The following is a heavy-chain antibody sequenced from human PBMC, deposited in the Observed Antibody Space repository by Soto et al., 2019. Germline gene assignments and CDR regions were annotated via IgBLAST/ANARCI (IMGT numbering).Heavy chain of an antibody. V-gene: IGHV3-23*01. CDR2: IGGTGRDI. CDR1: GFTFSGYA. CDR3: ARDGDSSSGSDFDY. J-gene: IGHJ4*02. D-gene: IGHD6-13*01. Sequence: GGSLRLSCSVSGFTFSGYAMAWVRQAPGKGLEWVSRIGGTGRDIYYADSVKGRFTISRDDSKNNLYMQMQSLRVRDTAVYYCARDGDSSSGSDFDYWGQGTLVTVSS.